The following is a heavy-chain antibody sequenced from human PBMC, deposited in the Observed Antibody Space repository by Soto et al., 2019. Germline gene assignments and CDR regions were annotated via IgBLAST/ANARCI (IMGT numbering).Heavy chain of an antibody. Sequence: ASVKVSCKASGYTFTSYYMHWVRQAPGQGLEWMGKINPSGGSTSYAQKFQGRVTMTRDTSTSTVYMELSSLRSEDTAVYYCARDRNYYDSSGYIVIFDYWGQGTLVTVSS. CDR2: INPSGGST. CDR3: ARDRNYYDSSGYIVIFDY. V-gene: IGHV1-46*01. D-gene: IGHD3-22*01. CDR1: GYTFTSYY. J-gene: IGHJ4*02.